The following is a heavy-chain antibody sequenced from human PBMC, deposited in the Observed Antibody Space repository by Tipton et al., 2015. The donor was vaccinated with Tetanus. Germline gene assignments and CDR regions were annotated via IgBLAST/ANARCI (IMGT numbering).Heavy chain of an antibody. CDR2: IYPGDSNI. CDR1: GYNFTIYW. J-gene: IGHJ4*02. Sequence: QLVQSEAEVKKPGESLKISCKGSGYNFTIYWIGWVRQMPGKGLEWMGIIYPGDSNIRYSPSFQGQVTISADRSISTAYLQWSSLKASDTAMYYCARRRTTTAPSYYFDSWGQGTLVTVSS. CDR3: ARRRTTTAPSYYFDS. V-gene: IGHV5-51*01. D-gene: IGHD4-17*01.